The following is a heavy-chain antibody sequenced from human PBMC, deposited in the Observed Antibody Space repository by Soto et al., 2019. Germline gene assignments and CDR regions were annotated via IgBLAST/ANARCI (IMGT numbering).Heavy chain of an antibody. J-gene: IGHJ5*02. Sequence: QVQLQQWGAGLLKPSETLSLTCAVYGGSFSGYYWSWIRQPPGKGLEWIGEINHSGSTNYNPSLKSRVTISVDTSKNQFSLKLSSVTAADTAVYYCARGGRGYDLRFDPWGQGTLVTVSS. CDR3: ARGGRGYDLRFDP. V-gene: IGHV4-34*01. CDR1: GGSFSGYY. D-gene: IGHD3-3*01. CDR2: INHSGST.